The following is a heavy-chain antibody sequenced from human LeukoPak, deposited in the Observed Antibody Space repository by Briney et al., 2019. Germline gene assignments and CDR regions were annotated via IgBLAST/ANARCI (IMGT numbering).Heavy chain of an antibody. D-gene: IGHD5-18*01. CDR3: ARGYSYGKFDY. V-gene: IGHV1-2*02. CDR1: GYTFTGYY. Sequence: ASVKVSCKASGYTFTGYYMHWVRQAPGQGLEWMGYIYPNSGATKYAQKFQGRVTMTRDTSISTAYMELSRLRSDETAVYYCARGYSYGKFDYWGQGTLVTVSS. J-gene: IGHJ4*02. CDR2: IYPNSGAT.